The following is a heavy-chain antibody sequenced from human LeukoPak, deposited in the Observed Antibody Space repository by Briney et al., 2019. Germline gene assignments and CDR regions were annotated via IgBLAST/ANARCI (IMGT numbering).Heavy chain of an antibody. CDR1: GYTFTGYY. D-gene: IGHD3-10*01. Sequence: AGSVRVSCTASGYTFTGYYMHWVRQAPGQGLEWKGWINPNSGGTNYAQKVQGRVTMTRDTSISTAYMQLSRLRSDDTAVYYCARVPTMAPFDYWGEGTLVTVSS. V-gene: IGHV1-2*02. CDR2: INPNSGGT. CDR3: ARVPTMAPFDY. J-gene: IGHJ4*02.